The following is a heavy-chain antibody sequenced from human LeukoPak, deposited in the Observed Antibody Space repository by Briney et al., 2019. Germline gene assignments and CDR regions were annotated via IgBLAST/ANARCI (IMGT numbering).Heavy chain of an antibody. CDR2: ISSNGGST. CDR3: VKSGYSYGYYYNWFDP. D-gene: IGHD5-18*01. CDR1: GFTFSSYA. V-gene: IGHV3-64D*09. J-gene: IGHJ5*02. Sequence: GGSLTLSCSASGFTFSSYAMHWVRQAPGKGLEYVSAISSNGGSTYYADSVKGRFTISRDNSKNTLYLQMSSLRAEDTAVYYCVKSGYSYGYYYNWFDPWGQGTLVTVSS.